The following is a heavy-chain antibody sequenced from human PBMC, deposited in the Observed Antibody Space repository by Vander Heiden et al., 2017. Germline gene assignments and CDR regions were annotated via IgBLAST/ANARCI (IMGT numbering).Heavy chain of an antibody. Sequence: EVPLVQSGAEVRKPGASLTISCKGSGNTFATYWIGWVRQMPGKGLEWMGIIYVDDSDTRYSPSFQGQVTISADKSINTAYLQWSSLKASDTAIYYCARGRGYSPYNWFDPWGQGTLVTVSS. CDR3: ARGRGYSPYNWFDP. V-gene: IGHV5-51*01. D-gene: IGHD4-4*01. CDR2: IYVDDSDT. J-gene: IGHJ5*02. CDR1: GNTFATYW.